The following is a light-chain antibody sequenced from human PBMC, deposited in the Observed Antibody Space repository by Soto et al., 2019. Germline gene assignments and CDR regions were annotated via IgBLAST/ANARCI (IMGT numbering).Light chain of an antibody. V-gene: IGLV2-8*01. CDR1: SSDVGGYNY. Sequence: QSVLTQPPSASGSPGQSVTISCTGTSSDVGGYNYVSWYQQHPGKAPKLIIYEVNKRPSGVPDRFSGSKSGNTASLTVSGLQAEDEADYYCSSYAGTPVVFGTGTKLTVL. CDR3: SSYAGTPVV. J-gene: IGLJ1*01. CDR2: EVN.